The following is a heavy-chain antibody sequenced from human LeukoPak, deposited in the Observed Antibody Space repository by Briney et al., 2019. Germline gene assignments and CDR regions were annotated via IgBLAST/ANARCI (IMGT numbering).Heavy chain of an antibody. CDR2: IYYSGST. D-gene: IGHD5-18*01. Sequence: SETLSLTCTVSGGSISSYYWSWIRQPPGKGLEWIGYIYYSGSTNYNPSLKSRVTISVDTSKNQFSLKLSSVTAADTAVYYCARLVIGGYSYGYAYFDYRGQGTLVTVSS. CDR3: ARLVIGGYSYGYAYFDY. J-gene: IGHJ4*02. V-gene: IGHV4-59*08. CDR1: GGSISSYY.